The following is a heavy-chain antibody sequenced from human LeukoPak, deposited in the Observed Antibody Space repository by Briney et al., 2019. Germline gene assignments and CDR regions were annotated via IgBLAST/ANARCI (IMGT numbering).Heavy chain of an antibody. CDR3: ARVGATHYYYYYMDV. CDR1: GYTFTTYE. D-gene: IGHD1-26*01. CDR2: IAAYNGKT. V-gene: IGHV1-18*01. J-gene: IGHJ6*03. Sequence: GASVKVSCKASGYTFTTYEISWVRQAPGQGLEWMGWIAAYNGKTDYAQNLQGRVTMTIDTSTSTSYMELRSLRSDDTAVYYCARVGATHYYYYYMDVWGKGTTVTVSS.